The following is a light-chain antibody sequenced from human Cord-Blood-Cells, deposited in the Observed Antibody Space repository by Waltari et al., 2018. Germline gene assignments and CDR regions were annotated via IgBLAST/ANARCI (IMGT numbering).Light chain of an antibody. CDR2: GGS. J-gene: IGKJ1*01. CDR3: QQYGSSVWT. V-gene: IGKV3-20*01. Sequence: EIVLTQSPGTLSLSPGERATLSCRASQSVSSSYLAWYQQKPGQAPRLLICGGSSRATGIPDRVSGSGSGTGFTLTISRLEPEDFAVYYCQQYGSSVWTFGQGTKVEIK. CDR1: QSVSSSY.